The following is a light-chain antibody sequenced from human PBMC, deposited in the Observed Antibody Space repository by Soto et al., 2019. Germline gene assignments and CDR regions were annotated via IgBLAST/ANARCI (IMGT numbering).Light chain of an antibody. CDR1: QSVTSN. Sequence: EIVMTQSPATLYVSPGERDTLSCRASQSVTSNLAWYQQKPGQAPRLLIYGASTKATGIPARFSGSGSGTDCTLTITSLQSENFAVYYCLQDNTWPYPFGQGTKLEIK. J-gene: IGKJ2*01. CDR2: GAS. V-gene: IGKV3-15*01. CDR3: LQDNTWPYP.